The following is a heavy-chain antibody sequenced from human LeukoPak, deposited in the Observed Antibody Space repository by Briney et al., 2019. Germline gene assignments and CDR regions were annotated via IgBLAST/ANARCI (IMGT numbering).Heavy chain of an antibody. Sequence: PSETLSLTCTVSGGSISSHYWSWIRQPPGKGLEWIGYIYYSGSTNYNPSLKSRVTISVDTSKNQFSLKLSSVTAADTAVYYCARGSHSSSWSGYYGMDVWGQGTTVTVSS. CDR3: ARGSHSSSWSGYYGMDV. CDR1: GGSISSHY. D-gene: IGHD6-13*01. V-gene: IGHV4-59*11. CDR2: IYYSGST. J-gene: IGHJ6*02.